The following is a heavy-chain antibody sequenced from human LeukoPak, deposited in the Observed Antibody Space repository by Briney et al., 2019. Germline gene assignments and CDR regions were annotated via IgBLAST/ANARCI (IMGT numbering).Heavy chain of an antibody. CDR1: VYTLTELS. J-gene: IGHJ4*02. CDR3: ATELTGTTARGDFDY. Sequence: ASVTVSFKVSVYTLTELSMHWVRQAPGKGLEWMGGFDPEDGETIYAQKFQGRVTMTEDTSTDTAYMELSSLRSEDTAVYYCATELTGTTARGDFDYWGQGTLVTVSS. V-gene: IGHV1-24*01. D-gene: IGHD1-1*01. CDR2: FDPEDGET.